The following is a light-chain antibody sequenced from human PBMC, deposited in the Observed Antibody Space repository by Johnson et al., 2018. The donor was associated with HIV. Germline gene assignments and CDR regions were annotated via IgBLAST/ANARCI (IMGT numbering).Light chain of an antibody. CDR2: DNN. CDR3: GTWDSSLSAYV. Sequence: QSVLTQPPSVSAAPGQKVTISCSGSSSDMGNYAVSWYQQLPGTAPKLLIYDNNKRPSGIPDRFSGSKSGTSATLGITGLQTGDEADYHCGTWDSSLSAYVFGTGTKVTVL. J-gene: IGLJ1*01. V-gene: IGLV1-51*01. CDR1: SSDMGNYA.